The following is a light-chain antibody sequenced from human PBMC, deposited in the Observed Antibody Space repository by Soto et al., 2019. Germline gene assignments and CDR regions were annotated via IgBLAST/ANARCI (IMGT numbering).Light chain of an antibody. CDR1: RSDVGGYNF. J-gene: IGLJ1*01. CDR3: SSYRSSSTGV. Sequence: QSALTQPASVSGSPGQSITISCTGTRSDVGGYNFVSLYQQHPGKAPKLMIYDVSNRPSGVSNRFSGSTSGNTASLTISGLQAEDEADYYCSSYRSSSTGVFGTGTKVTVL. CDR2: DVS. V-gene: IGLV2-14*01.